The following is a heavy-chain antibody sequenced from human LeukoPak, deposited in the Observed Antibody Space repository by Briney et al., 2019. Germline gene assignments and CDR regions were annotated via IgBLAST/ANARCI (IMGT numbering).Heavy chain of an antibody. Sequence: GESLKISCKGSGNSFTSYWIGWVGQMPGKGLEWTGIIYPGDSDTRYSPSFQGQVTISADKSISTAYLQWSSLKASDTAMYYCARQSNYYGSGSPDYWGQGTLVTVSS. CDR1: GNSFTSYW. CDR2: IYPGDSDT. J-gene: IGHJ4*02. CDR3: ARQSNYYGSGSPDY. V-gene: IGHV5-51*01. D-gene: IGHD3-10*01.